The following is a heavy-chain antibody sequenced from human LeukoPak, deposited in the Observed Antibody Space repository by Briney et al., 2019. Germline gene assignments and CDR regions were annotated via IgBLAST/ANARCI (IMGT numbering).Heavy chain of an antibody. V-gene: IGHV3-11*03. CDR1: GFSISDYY. J-gene: IGHJ6*02. CDR2: ISGSRSYT. D-gene: IGHD4-17*01. Sequence: PGGSLRLSCAASGFSISDYYMSWIRQAPGKGLEWVSYISGSRSYTEYSDSVKGRFTISRDDAKNSLYLQMNSLRADDTAVYYCARHGDPERGYYNFGLDVWGQGTTVTVSS. CDR3: ARHGDPERGYYNFGLDV.